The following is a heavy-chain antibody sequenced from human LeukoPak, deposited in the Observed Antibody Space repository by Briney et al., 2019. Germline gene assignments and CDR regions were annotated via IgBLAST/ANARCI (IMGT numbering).Heavy chain of an antibody. J-gene: IGHJ5*02. V-gene: IGHV4-30-4*08. CDR3: ARGVPPQPTNWFDP. Sequence: SETLSLTCTVSGGSISSGDYYWSWIRQPPGKGLEWIGYIYYSGSTYYNPSLKSRVTISVDTSKNQFSLKLSSVTAADTAVYYCARGVPPQPTNWFDPWGQGTLVAVSS. CDR2: IYYSGST. CDR1: GGSISSGDYY. D-gene: IGHD5-18*01.